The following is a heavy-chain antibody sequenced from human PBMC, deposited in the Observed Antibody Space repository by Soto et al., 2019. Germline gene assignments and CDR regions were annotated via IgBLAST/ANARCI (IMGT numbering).Heavy chain of an antibody. D-gene: IGHD3-10*01. CDR1: GYTFTSYG. V-gene: IGHV1-18*01. Sequence: ASVKVSCKASGYTFTSYGISWVRQAPGQGLEWMGWISAYNGNTNYAQKLQGRVTMTTDTSTSTAYMELRSLRSDDTAVYYCARAPGNVLLWFGVDAFDIWGQGTMVTVSS. J-gene: IGHJ3*02. CDR3: ARAPGNVLLWFGVDAFDI. CDR2: ISAYNGNT.